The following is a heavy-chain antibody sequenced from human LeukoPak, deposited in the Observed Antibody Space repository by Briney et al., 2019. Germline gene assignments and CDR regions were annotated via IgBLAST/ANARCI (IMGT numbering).Heavy chain of an antibody. Sequence: GESLKISCKGSGYSFTNYWIGWVRQMPGKGLEWMGIIYPGDSDSRYSPSFQGQVTISADKSIGTAYLQWSSLKASDTAMYYCSRGYYETSTYWQNWFDPWGQGTLVTVSS. V-gene: IGHV5-51*01. CDR1: GYSFTNYW. J-gene: IGHJ5*02. CDR3: SRGYYETSTYWQNWFDP. D-gene: IGHD3-22*01. CDR2: IYPGDSDS.